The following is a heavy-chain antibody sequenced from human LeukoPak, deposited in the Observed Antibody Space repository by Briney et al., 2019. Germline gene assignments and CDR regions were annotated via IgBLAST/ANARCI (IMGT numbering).Heavy chain of an antibody. D-gene: IGHD2-21*01. CDR3: ARDRAYCGGDCYSLFDY. CDR2: IYHSGST. V-gene: IGHV4-30-2*01. CDR1: GGSISSGGYS. J-gene: IGHJ4*02. Sequence: SETLSLTCAVSGGSISSGGYSWSWIRQPPGKGLEWIGYIYHSGSTYYNPSLKSRVTISVDRSKNQFSLKLSSVTAADTAVYYCARDRAYCGGDCYSLFDYWGQGTLVTVSS.